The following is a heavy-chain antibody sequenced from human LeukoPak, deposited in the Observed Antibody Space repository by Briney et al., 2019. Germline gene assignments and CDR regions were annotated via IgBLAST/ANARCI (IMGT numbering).Heavy chain of an antibody. CDR3: ARDRQNYLDAFDI. D-gene: IGHD1-7*01. CDR1: GGSISSYY. Sequence: SETLSLTCTVSGGSISSYYWSWIRQPAGKGLEWIGRIYTSGSTNYNPSLKSRVTISADTSKNQFSLKLSSVTAADTAVYYCARDRQNYLDAFDIWGQGTMVTVSS. CDR2: IYTSGST. J-gene: IGHJ3*02. V-gene: IGHV4-4*07.